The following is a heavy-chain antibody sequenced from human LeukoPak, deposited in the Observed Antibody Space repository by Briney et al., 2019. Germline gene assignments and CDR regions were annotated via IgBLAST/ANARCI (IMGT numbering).Heavy chain of an antibody. CDR3: AKGLAPFYFDY. Sequence: GGSLRLSCAASGFTFSNYAMRWVRQAPGKGLEWVSGISGSGDSTYYADSVKGRFTISRDNSKNTLYLQMNSLRAEDTAVYYCAKGLAPFYFDYWGQGTLVTVSS. V-gene: IGHV3-23*01. CDR2: ISGSGDST. J-gene: IGHJ4*02. CDR1: GFTFSNYA.